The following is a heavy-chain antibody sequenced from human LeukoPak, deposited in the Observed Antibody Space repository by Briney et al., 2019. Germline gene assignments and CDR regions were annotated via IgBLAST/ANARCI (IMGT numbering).Heavy chain of an antibody. J-gene: IGHJ3*02. CDR2: ISYDGSNK. CDR1: GFTFSSYA. CDR3: ARDKDYYDSSGLGDAFDI. Sequence: PGGSLRLSCAASGFTFSSYAMHWVRQAPGKGLEWVAVISYDGSNKYYADSVKGRFTISRDNSKNTLYLQMNSLRAEDTAVYYCARDKDYYDSSGLGDAFDIWGQGTMVTVSS. D-gene: IGHD3-22*01. V-gene: IGHV3-30*04.